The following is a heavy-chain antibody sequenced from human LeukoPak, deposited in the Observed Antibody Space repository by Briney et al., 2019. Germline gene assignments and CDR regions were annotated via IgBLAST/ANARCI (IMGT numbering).Heavy chain of an antibody. Sequence: ASVKVSCKASGYTFTSYDINWVRQATGQGLEWMGWMNPNSGNTGYAQKFQGRVTMTRNTSISTAYMELSSLRSEDTAVYYCARGQDIVVVVAAGSNWFDPWGQGTLVTVSS. V-gene: IGHV1-8*01. CDR3: ARGQDIVVVVAAGSNWFDP. CDR1: GYTFTSYD. J-gene: IGHJ5*02. CDR2: MNPNSGNT. D-gene: IGHD2-15*01.